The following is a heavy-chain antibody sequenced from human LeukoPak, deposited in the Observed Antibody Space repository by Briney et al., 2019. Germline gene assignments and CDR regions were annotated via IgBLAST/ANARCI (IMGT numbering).Heavy chain of an antibody. CDR1: GYTFTSYG. V-gene: IGHV1-18*01. J-gene: IGHJ4*02. D-gene: IGHD6-19*01. CDR2: ISAYNGNT. CDR3: AKAREWLDSSYYFDY. Sequence: ASVKVSCKASGYTFTSYGISWVRQAPGQGLKWLGWISAYNGNTNYAQKLQGRVTMTTDTSTSTAYMELRRLRSDDTAVYYCAKAREWLDSSYYFDYWGQGTLVTVSS.